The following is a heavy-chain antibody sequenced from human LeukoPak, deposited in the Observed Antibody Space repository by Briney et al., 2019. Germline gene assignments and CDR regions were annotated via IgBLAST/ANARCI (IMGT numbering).Heavy chain of an antibody. D-gene: IGHD4-17*01. CDR1: GYTFTGYY. CDR2: INPNSGST. V-gene: IGHV1-2*06. Sequence: ASVKVSCKASGYTFTGYYIHWVRQAPGQGLEWMGRINPNSGSTNYAQKFQGRVTMTRDTSISTASMELSSLKSDDTAVYYCAREGVWVTTIDVNFDYWGEGALVTVSS. J-gene: IGHJ4*02. CDR3: AREGVWVTTIDVNFDY.